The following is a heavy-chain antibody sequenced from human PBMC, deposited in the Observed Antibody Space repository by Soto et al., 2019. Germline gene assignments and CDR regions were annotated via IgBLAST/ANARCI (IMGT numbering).Heavy chain of an antibody. CDR3: ARITIFGVVPTNYGMDV. CDR1: GGSISSGDYY. V-gene: IGHV4-30-4*01. CDR2: IYYSGST. D-gene: IGHD3-3*01. Sequence: SETLSLTXTVSGGSISSGDYYWSWIRQPPGKGLEWIGYIYYSGSTYYNPSLKSRVTISVDTSKNQFSLKLSSVTAADTAVYYCARITIFGVVPTNYGMDVWGQGTTVTVSS. J-gene: IGHJ6*02.